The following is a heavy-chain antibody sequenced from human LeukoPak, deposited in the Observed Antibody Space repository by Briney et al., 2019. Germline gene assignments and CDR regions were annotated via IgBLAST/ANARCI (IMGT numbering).Heavy chain of an antibody. CDR1: GFTFSSYT. J-gene: IGHJ4*02. V-gene: IGHV3-23*01. D-gene: IGHD4-17*01. CDR2: ISDTGRST. Sequence: GGSLGLSCAASGFTFSSYTMSWVRQAPGKGLEWVSGISDTGRSTYYADSVKGRFTISRSNSKNTLSLQMNSLRDEDTAVYYCAKVLRGLAYYGDYRDWGQGTLVTVSS. CDR3: AKVLRGLAYYGDYRD.